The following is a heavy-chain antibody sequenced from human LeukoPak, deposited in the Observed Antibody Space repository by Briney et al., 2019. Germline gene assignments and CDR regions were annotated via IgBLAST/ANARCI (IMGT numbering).Heavy chain of an antibody. V-gene: IGHV4-34*01. D-gene: IGHD2-2*01. CDR3: ARIYCSSTSPS. CDR1: GGSFSGYY. CDR2: INHSGST. Sequence: PSETLSLTCAVYGGSFSGYYWSWIRQPPGKGLEWIGEINHSGSTNYNPSLKGRVTISVDTSKNQFSLKLSSVIAADTAVYYCARIYCSSTSPSWGQGTLVTVSS. J-gene: IGHJ4*02.